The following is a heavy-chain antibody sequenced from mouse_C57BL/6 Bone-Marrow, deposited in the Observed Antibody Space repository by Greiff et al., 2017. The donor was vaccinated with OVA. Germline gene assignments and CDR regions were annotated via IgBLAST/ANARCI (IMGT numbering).Heavy chain of an antibody. CDR2: IWSGGST. Sequence: QVQLKESGPGLVQPSQSLSITCTVSGFSLTSYGVHWVRQSPGKGLEWLGVIWSGGSTDYNAAFISRLSISKDNSKSQVFFKMNSLQADDTAIYYCARKYYGSREAWFAYWGQGTLVTVSA. CDR1: GFSLTSYG. V-gene: IGHV2-2*01. D-gene: IGHD1-1*01. CDR3: ARKYYGSREAWFAY. J-gene: IGHJ3*01.